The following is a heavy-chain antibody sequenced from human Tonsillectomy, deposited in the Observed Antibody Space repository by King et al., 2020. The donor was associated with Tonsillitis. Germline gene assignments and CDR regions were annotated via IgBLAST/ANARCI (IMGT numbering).Heavy chain of an antibody. Sequence: VQLVESGGGLVQPGRSLRLSCAASGFTFDDYAMHWVRQAPGKGLDWVSGISWNSVSIGYADSVKGRFTISRDNAKKSLYLQMNSLRAEDTALYYCAKDNMEEYSYGTPLGYWGQGTLVTVSS. V-gene: IGHV3-9*01. D-gene: IGHD5-18*01. CDR3: AKDNMEEYSYGTPLGY. J-gene: IGHJ4*02. CDR1: GFTFDDYA. CDR2: ISWNSVSI.